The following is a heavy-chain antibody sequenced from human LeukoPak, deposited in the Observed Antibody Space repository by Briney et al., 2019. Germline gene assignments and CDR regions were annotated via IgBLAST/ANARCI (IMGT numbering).Heavy chain of an antibody. D-gene: IGHD3-10*01. CDR3: ARGPDFSMVRGLTGFYYYMDV. CDR1: GYTFTGYY. Sequence: ASVKVSCKASGYTFTGYYMHWVRQAPGQGLEWMGWIKPNSGGTKYAQKFKGRVTMTRDTSISTVYMELSRLRSDDTAVYYCARGPDFSMVRGLTGFYYYMDVWGKGTTVTVSS. J-gene: IGHJ6*03. V-gene: IGHV1-2*02. CDR2: IKPNSGGT.